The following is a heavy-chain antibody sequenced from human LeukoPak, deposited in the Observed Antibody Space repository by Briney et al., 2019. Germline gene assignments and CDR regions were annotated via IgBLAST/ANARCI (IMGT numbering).Heavy chain of an antibody. V-gene: IGHV4-4*07. CDR2: IYTTGST. Sequence: RASETLSLTCTVSGDSIRGYYWGWIRQPAGKGLEWIGHIYTTGSTTYNPSLKSRVTMSVDTSKNQFSLKLNSVTAADTAVYYCARGYYSGWYFDLWGRGTLVTVSS. D-gene: IGHD2/OR15-2a*01. CDR3: ARGYYSGWYFDL. J-gene: IGHJ2*01. CDR1: GDSIRGYY.